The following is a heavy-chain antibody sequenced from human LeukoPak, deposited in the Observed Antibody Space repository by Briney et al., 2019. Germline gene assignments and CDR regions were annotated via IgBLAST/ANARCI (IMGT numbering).Heavy chain of an antibody. V-gene: IGHV1-24*01. J-gene: IGHJ4*02. CDR3: ARGSSIVGASDY. Sequence: ASVKVSCKVSGYTLTELSMHWVRQAPGKGLEWMGGFDPEDGETIYAQKFQGRVTMTEDTSTDTAYMELSSLRSEDTAVYYCARGSSIVGASDYWGQGTLVTVSS. D-gene: IGHD1-26*01. CDR1: GYTLTELS. CDR2: FDPEDGET.